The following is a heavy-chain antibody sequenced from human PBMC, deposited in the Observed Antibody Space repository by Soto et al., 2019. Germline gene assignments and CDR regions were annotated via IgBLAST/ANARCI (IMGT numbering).Heavy chain of an antibody. CDR3: AKFGHTGYSSSWSVPVFGYYCMDV. CDR2: ISYDGSNK. Sequence: QVQLVESGGGVVQPGRSLRLSCAASGFTFSSYGMHWVRQAPGKGLEWVAVISYDGSNKYYADSVKGRFTISRDNSKNTLYLQMKSLRAEDTDVYYCAKFGHTGYSSSWSVPVFGYYCMDVWGQGTTVTVSS. CDR1: GFTFSSYG. V-gene: IGHV3-30*18. D-gene: IGHD6-13*01. J-gene: IGHJ6*02.